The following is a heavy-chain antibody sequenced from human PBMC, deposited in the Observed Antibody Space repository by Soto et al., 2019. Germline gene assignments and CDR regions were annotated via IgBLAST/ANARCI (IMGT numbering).Heavy chain of an antibody. J-gene: IGHJ5*02. CDR2: IYYSGSN. D-gene: IGHD4-17*01. V-gene: IGHV4-61*01. Sequence: QVQLQESGPGLVKPSETLSLTCTVSGGSVSSGSYYWSWIRQPPGKGLEWIGYIYYSGSNNYNPSLESRVTISVDTSKNQFSLKLSSVTAADTAVYYWARETTVTTGDWFDPWGQGTLASVSS. CDR3: ARETTVTTGDWFDP. CDR1: GGSVSSGSYY.